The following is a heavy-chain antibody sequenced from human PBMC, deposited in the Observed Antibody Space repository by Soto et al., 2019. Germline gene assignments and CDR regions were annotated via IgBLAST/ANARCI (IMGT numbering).Heavy chain of an antibody. CDR3: ARDQGSHPGD. J-gene: IGHJ4*02. Sequence: QVQLQKSGPGLVRPSGTVSLTCAVSGVSISSDNWWSWVRQPPGKALEWIGEIHPSGSTNYNPSLKSRVTMSVVPSKDLFSLTLNSVTAADTAFYYCARDQGSHPGDWGQGTLVSVSS. V-gene: IGHV4-4*02. CDR2: IHPSGST. D-gene: IGHD6-13*01. CDR1: GVSISSDNW.